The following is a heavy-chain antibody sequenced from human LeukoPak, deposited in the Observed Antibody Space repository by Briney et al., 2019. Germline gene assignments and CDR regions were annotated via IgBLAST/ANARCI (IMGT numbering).Heavy chain of an antibody. CDR3: ARGPLGWDTAMLGIDY. CDR1: GGTFSSHA. V-gene: IGHV1-69*13. Sequence: GASVKVSCKASGGTFSSHAISWVRQAPGQGLEWMGGIIPIFGTANYAQKFQGRVTITADESTSTAYMELSSLRSEDTAVYYCARGPLGWDTAMLGIDYWGQGTLVTVSS. CDR2: IIPIFGTA. D-gene: IGHD5-18*01. J-gene: IGHJ4*02.